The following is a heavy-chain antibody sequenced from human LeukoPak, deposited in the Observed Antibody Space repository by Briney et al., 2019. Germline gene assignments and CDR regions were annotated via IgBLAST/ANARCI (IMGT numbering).Heavy chain of an antibody. CDR3: AREMSWSGRDY. CDR2: ISSSGSPI. J-gene: IGHJ4*02. Sequence: GGSLRLSCAASGFTFSYYEMNWARKAPGKGLEWVSYISSSGSPIYYADSVKGRFTISRDNAKNSLYLQMNSLRAEDTAVYYCAREMSWSGRDYWGQGTLVTVSS. V-gene: IGHV3-48*03. D-gene: IGHD3-10*01. CDR1: GFTFSYYE.